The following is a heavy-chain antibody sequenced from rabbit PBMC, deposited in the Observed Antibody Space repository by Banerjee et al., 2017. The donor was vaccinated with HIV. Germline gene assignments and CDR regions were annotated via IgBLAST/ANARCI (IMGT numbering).Heavy chain of an antibody. CDR1: GFSFSSSYY. D-gene: IGHD2-1*01. Sequence: QEQLEESGGDLVQPEGSLTLTCTASGFSFSSSYYMCWVRQAPGKGLEWIACIHAGSSGITYYASWAKGRFTISKTSSTTVTLQMTSLTAADTATYFCAREVYSYDDYGDYDLWGPGTLVTVS. CDR3: AREVYSYDDYGDYDL. J-gene: IGHJ4*01. CDR2: IHAGSSGIT. V-gene: IGHV1S45*01.